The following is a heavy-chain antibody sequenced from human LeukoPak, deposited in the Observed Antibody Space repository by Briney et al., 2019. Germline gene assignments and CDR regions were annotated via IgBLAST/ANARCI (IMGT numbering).Heavy chain of an antibody. CDR1: GFTFSSYS. Sequence: PGGSLRLSCAASGFTFSSYSMNWVRQAPEKGLEWVSSISSSSSYIYYADSVKGRFTISRDNAKNSLYLQMNSLRAEDTAVYYCASIPTYYYGSGPPPPIYWGQGTLVTVSS. V-gene: IGHV3-21*01. D-gene: IGHD3-10*01. CDR3: ASIPTYYYGSGPPPPIY. CDR2: ISSSSSYI. J-gene: IGHJ4*02.